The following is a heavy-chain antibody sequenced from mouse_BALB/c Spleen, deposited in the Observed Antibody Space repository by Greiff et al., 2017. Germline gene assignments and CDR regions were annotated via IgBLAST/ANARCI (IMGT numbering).Heavy chain of an antibody. J-gene: IGHJ2*01. V-gene: IGHV1-54*01. CDR3: AIGSIYDGYFDY. D-gene: IGHD2-3*01. Sequence: VQLQQSGAELVRPGTSVKVSCKASGYAFTNYLIEWVKQRPGQGLEWIGVINPGSGGTNYNEKFKGKATLTADKSSSTAYMQLSSLTSDDSAVYFCAIGSIYDGYFDYWGQGTTLTVSS. CDR2: INPGSGGT. CDR1: GYAFTNYL.